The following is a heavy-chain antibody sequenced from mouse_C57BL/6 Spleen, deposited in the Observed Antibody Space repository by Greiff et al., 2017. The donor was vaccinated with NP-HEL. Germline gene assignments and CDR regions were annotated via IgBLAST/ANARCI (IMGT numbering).Heavy chain of an antibody. J-gene: IGHJ2*01. CDR3: ARPGDYDDEGFDY. Sequence: DKFIISRDNAKNTLYLQMSKVRSEDTALYYCARPGDYDDEGFDYWGQGTTLTVSS. V-gene: IGHV4-1*01. D-gene: IGHD2-4*01.